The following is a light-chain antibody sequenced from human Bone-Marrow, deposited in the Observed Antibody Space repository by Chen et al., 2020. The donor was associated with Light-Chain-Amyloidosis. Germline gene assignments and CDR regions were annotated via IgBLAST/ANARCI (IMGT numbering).Light chain of an antibody. V-gene: IGLV2-14*01. CDR1: SSDVGTYNF. CDR2: DVS. CDR3: SSYTTSGTHV. Sequence: QPASVSGSPGQSITISCTGTSSDVGTYNFVSWYQQHPGKAPKVLIYDVSNRPSGVSNRFSGSKSGNTASLTISGLQAEDEADYYCSSYTTSGTHVFGTGTKVTVL. J-gene: IGLJ1*01.